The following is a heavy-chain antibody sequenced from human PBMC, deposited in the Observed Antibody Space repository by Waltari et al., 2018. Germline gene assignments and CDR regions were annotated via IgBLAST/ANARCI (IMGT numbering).Heavy chain of an antibody. V-gene: IGHV3-30*02. CDR1: GFTFSSYG. CDR2: IRYDGSNK. CDR3: ANPGDSSSWFFY. Sequence: QVQLVESGGGVVQTGGSMSTSCAATGFTFSSYGMHWVSQAPGKGLEWVAFIRYDGSNKYYADSVKGRFTISRDNSKNTLYLQMNSLRAEDTAVYYCANPGDSSSWFFYWGQGTLVTVSS. D-gene: IGHD6-13*01. J-gene: IGHJ4*02.